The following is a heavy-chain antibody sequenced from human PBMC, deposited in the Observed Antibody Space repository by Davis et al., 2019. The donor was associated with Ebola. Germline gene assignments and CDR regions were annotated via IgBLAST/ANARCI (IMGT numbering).Heavy chain of an antibody. J-gene: IGHJ4*02. V-gene: IGHV3-30-3*01. CDR2: ISYDGSNK. Sequence: GESLKISCAASGFTFSSYAMHWVRQAPGKGLEWVAVISYDGSNKYYADSVKGRFTISRDNSKNTLYLQMNSLRAEDTAVYYCARPLLYDFWSGYGYWGQGTLVTVSS. CDR1: GFTFSSYA. D-gene: IGHD3-3*01. CDR3: ARPLLYDFWSGYGY.